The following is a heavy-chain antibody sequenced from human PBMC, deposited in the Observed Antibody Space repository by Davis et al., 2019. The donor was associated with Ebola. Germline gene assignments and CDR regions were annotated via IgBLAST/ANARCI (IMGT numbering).Heavy chain of an antibody. Sequence: GESLKISCEASGFIFSNYFMRWVRHRPGKGLEWVANIEQGGTDKYYADSVKGRFTISRDNAKKSLYLQMSSLRADDTAIYYCARASSSFDSRSYWAHFFDSWGQGSLVAVSS. V-gene: IGHV3-7*03. D-gene: IGHD3-10*01. CDR3: ARASSSFDSRSYWAHFFDS. CDR1: GFIFSNYF. CDR2: IEQGGTDK. J-gene: IGHJ4*02.